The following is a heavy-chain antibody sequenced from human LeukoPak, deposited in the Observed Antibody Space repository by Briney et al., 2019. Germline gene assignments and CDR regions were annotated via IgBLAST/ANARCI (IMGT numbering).Heavy chain of an antibody. Sequence: GGSLRLSCAASGFTFSSYAMNWVRQAPGKGLECISVIYSGGITYYADSVRGRFTISRDYSKNTLYLQMNSLRAEDTAVYYCAAGGEAAPGNYFDYWGQGTLVTVSS. D-gene: IGHD6-13*01. CDR3: AAGGEAAPGNYFDY. J-gene: IGHJ4*02. V-gene: IGHV3-66*01. CDR1: GFTFSSYA. CDR2: IYSGGIT.